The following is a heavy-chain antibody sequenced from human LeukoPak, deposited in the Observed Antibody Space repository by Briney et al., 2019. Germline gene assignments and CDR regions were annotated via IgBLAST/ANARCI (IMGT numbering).Heavy chain of an antibody. V-gene: IGHV4-4*07. D-gene: IGHD1-26*01. CDR1: GGSISSYY. Sequence: KPSETLSLTCTLAGGSISSYYWSWIRQPAGKGLEWIGRIYASGSTNYNPSLKSRVTMSVDTSKSQFSLKLISVTAADTAVYYCARDPRGIVGANHNWFDPWGQGTLVTVSS. CDR2: IYASGST. J-gene: IGHJ5*02. CDR3: ARDPRGIVGANHNWFDP.